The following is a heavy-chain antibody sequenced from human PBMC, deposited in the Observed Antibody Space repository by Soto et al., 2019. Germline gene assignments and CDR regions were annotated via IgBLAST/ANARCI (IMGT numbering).Heavy chain of an antibody. Sequence: GGSLRHSCSASGFTFSTSPMHWVRQAPGKGLEYVSAISGNGGTTYYADSLKGRFTTSRDNSKNTVYLQMNSLRVEDTAVYYCVKDHCGGDCYSEPYFVFWGRGSQVTVSS. CDR2: ISGNGGTT. J-gene: IGHJ4*02. D-gene: IGHD2-21*02. CDR1: GFTFSTSP. V-gene: IGHV3-64*04. CDR3: VKDHCGGDCYSEPYFVF.